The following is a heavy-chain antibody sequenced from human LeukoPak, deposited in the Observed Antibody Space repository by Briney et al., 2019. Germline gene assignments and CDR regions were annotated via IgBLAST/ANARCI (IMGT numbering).Heavy chain of an antibody. D-gene: IGHD5-18*01. Sequence: AETLSLTCTASGVSISSYYWSWVRQPPGKGLEWVGYMYYSGTTNYNPSLRRRVIISADTSKNQFSLQVSSVTAADTAVYYCARQQIYLDTGLVNYFGYWGQGILVTVSS. CDR2: MYYSGTT. J-gene: IGHJ4*02. V-gene: IGHV4-59*01. CDR3: ARQQIYLDTGLVNYFGY. CDR1: GVSISSYY.